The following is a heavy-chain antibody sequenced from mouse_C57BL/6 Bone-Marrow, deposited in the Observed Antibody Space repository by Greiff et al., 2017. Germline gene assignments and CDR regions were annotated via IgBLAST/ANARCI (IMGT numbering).Heavy chain of an antibody. J-gene: IGHJ2*01. CDR3: ARGKILRFFDY. CDR2: IHPNSGST. CDR1: GYTFTSYW. Sequence: VQLQQPGAELVKPGASVKLSCKASGYTFTSYWMHWVKQRPGQGLEWIGMIHPNSGSTNYNEKFKSKATLTVDKSSSPAYMQLSSLTSEDSAVYYCARGKILRFFDYWCQGTTLTVSS. V-gene: IGHV1-64*01.